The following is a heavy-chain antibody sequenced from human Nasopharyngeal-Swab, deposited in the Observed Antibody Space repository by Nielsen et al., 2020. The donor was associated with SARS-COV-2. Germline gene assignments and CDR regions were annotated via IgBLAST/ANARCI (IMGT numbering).Heavy chain of an antibody. CDR2: IYPGDSDT. CDR3: ARLAAVTTNYYYYGMDV. J-gene: IGHJ6*02. Sequence: GESLKISCKGSGYSFTSYWIGWVRQMPGKGLEWMGIIYPGDSDTRYSPSFQGQVTTSADKSISTAYLQWSSLKASDDAMYYCARLAAVTTNYYYYGMDVWGQGTTVTVSS. V-gene: IGHV5-51*01. CDR1: GYSFTSYW. D-gene: IGHD4-11*01.